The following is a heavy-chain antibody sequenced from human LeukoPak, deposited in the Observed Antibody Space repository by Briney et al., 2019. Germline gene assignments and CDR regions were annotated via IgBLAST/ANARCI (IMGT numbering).Heavy chain of an antibody. CDR1: GGSISSYY. Sequence: SETLSLTCTVSGGSISSYYWGWIRQPPGKGLEWIGSIYYSGSTYYNPSLKSRVTISVDTSKNQFSLKLSSVTAADTAVYYCARHGRIAVVVSQFDPWGQGTLVTVSS. V-gene: IGHV4-39*01. J-gene: IGHJ5*02. CDR3: ARHGRIAVVVSQFDP. CDR2: IYYSGST. D-gene: IGHD6-19*01.